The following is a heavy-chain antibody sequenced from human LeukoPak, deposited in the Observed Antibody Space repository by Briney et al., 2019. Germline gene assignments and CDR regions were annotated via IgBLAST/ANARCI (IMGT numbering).Heavy chain of an antibody. CDR1: GFIFSSYA. J-gene: IGHJ5*02. CDR2: IGGSGGNT. CDR3: AKDRNYYGSGSNNWFDP. V-gene: IGHV3-23*01. Sequence: GGSLRLSCAASGFIFSSYAMSWVRQAPGKGLEWVSAIGGSGGNTYYADSVKGRFTISRDNSKNTLYLQMNSLRAEDTAVYYCAKDRNYYGSGSNNWFDPWGQGTLVTVSS. D-gene: IGHD3-10*01.